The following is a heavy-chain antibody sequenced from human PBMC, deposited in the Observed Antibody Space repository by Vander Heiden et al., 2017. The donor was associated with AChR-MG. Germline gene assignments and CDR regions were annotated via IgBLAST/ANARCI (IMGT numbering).Heavy chain of an antibody. J-gene: IGHJ4*02. V-gene: IGHV3-73*01. CDR3: TRRVWFGRNKTYYFDY. Sequence: EVQLVESGGGLVQPGGSLKLSCAASGFTFSGSAMHWVRQASGKGLEWVGRIRRKANSYATAYAESVKGRFTISRDDSKNTAYLKMNSLKTEDTAVYYCTRRVWFGRNKTYYFDYWGQGTLVTVSS. CDR2: IRRKANSYAT. CDR1: GFTFSGSA. D-gene: IGHD3-10*01.